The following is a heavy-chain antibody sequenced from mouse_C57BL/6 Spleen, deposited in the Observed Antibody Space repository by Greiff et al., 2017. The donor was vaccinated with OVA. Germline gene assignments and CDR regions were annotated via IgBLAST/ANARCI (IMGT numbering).Heavy chain of an antibody. Sequence: VQLQQSGPELVKPGASVKISCKASGYTFTDYYMNWVKQSHGKSLEWIGDINPNNGGTSYNQKFKGKATLTVDKSSSTAYMELRSLTSEDSAVYYCARDWDYFDDWGQGTTLTVSS. D-gene: IGHD4-1*01. J-gene: IGHJ2*01. V-gene: IGHV1-26*01. CDR2: INPNNGGT. CDR1: GYTFTDYY. CDR3: ARDWDYFDD.